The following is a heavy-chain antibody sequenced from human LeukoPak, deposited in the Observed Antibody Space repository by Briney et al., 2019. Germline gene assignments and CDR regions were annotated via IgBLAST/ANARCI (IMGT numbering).Heavy chain of an antibody. CDR2: IRSKAYGGTT. J-gene: IGHJ4*02. V-gene: IGHV3-49*04. CDR3: TRDGSGSYSFDLYYFDY. D-gene: IGHD1-26*01. Sequence: GGSLRLSCAASGFTFSSYAMSWVRQAPGKGLEWVGFIRSKAYGGTTEYAASVKGRFTISRDDSKSIAYLQMNSLKTEDTAVYYCTRDGSGSYSFDLYYFDYWGQGTLVTVSS. CDR1: GFTFSSYA.